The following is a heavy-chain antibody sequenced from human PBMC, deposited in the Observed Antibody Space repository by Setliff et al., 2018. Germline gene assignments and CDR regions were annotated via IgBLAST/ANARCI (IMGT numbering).Heavy chain of an antibody. V-gene: IGHV4-61*02. D-gene: IGHD3-3*01. CDR3: ARDAKDDFWSGYLDYYGMDV. Sequence: SETLSLTCTVSGGSISSGSYYWSWIRQPAGKGLEWIGRIYTSGSTNYNPSLKSRVTVSVDTSKNQFSLRLSSVTAADTAVYYCARDAKDDFWSGYLDYYGMDVWGQGTTVTVSS. CDR2: IYTSGST. J-gene: IGHJ6*02. CDR1: GGSISSGSYY.